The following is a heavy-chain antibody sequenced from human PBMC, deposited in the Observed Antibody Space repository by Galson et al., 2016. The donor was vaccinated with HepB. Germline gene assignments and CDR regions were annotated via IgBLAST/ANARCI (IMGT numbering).Heavy chain of an antibody. Sequence: SLRLSCAASRFTVSSNYMSWVRQAPGKGLEWVSVIYSDGRTYYADSVEGRFTISRDNSKNTLYLQMNSLRADDTAVYYCAICISWYGRCAFDIWGQGTTVTVSS. CDR1: RFTVSSNY. CDR3: AICISWYGRCAFDI. V-gene: IGHV3-66*01. J-gene: IGHJ3*02. CDR2: IYSDGRT. D-gene: IGHD6-13*01.